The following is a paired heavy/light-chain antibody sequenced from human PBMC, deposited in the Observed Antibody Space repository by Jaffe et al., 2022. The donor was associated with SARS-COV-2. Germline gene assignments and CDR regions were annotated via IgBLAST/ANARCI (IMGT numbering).Heavy chain of an antibody. Sequence: EVQLVQSGAEVKKPGESLKISCKGSGYSFSTYWIGWVRQMPGKGLEWMAIFYPGDSDIRYSPSFQGQVTISADKSISTAYLQWSSLKASDTAMYYCARQASYFYDRTGSPNPFDYWGQGTLVTVSS. V-gene: IGHV5-51*01. J-gene: IGHJ4*02. CDR1: GYSFSTYW. CDR3: ARQASYFYDRTGSPNPFDY. D-gene: IGHD3-22*01. CDR2: FYPGDSDI.
Light chain of an antibody. CDR1: QSVLYNSNNKNY. CDR3: QQYFRTPQT. J-gene: IGKJ1*01. CDR2: WAS. Sequence: DIVMTQSPDSLAVSLGERATINCKSSQSVLYNSNNKNYLAWYQQKPGQPPKLLLYWASTRESGVPDRFSGSGSGTDFTLTISSLQAEDVAVYYCQQYFRTPQTFGQGTKVEIK. V-gene: IGKV4-1*01.